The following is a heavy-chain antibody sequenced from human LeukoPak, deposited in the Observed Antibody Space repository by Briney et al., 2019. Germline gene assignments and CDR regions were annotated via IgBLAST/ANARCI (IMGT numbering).Heavy chain of an antibody. J-gene: IGHJ5*02. D-gene: IGHD3-3*01. Sequence: ASVKVSFKASGYTFTSYDINWVRQATGQGLEWMGWMNPNSGNTGYAQKFQGRVTMTRNTSISTAYMELSSLRSEDTAVYYCARSSVLRFLEWTLPRWFDPWGQGTLVTVSS. CDR1: GYTFTSYD. V-gene: IGHV1-8*01. CDR2: MNPNSGNT. CDR3: ARSSVLRFLEWTLPRWFDP.